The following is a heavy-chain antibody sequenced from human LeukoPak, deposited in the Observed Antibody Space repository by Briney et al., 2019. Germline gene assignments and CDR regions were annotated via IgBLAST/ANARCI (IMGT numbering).Heavy chain of an antibody. J-gene: IGHJ4*02. CDR1: GYALNIYD. Sequence: RASVRVSCKASGYALNIYDINWVRQATGQGLEWMGWMNPDSGNTGFAQKFQGRVTMTRNTSITTAYMELSSLRFEDTAVYYCAVHLPGDYLDRWGQGTLVTVSS. V-gene: IGHV1-8*01. CDR3: AVHLPGDYLDR. CDR2: MNPDSGNT.